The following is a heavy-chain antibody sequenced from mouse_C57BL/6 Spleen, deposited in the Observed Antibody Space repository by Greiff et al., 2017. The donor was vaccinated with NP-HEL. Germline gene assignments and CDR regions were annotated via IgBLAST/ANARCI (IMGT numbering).Heavy chain of an antibody. CDR3: AREYYGSSPYWYFDV. CDR2: INPSNGGT. D-gene: IGHD1-1*01. V-gene: IGHV1-53*01. CDR1: GYTFTSYW. J-gene: IGHJ1*03. Sequence: QVQLQQPGTELVKPGASGYTFTSYWMHWVKQRPGQGLEWIGNINPSNGGTNYNEQFKSKATLTVDKSSSTAYMPLSSLTSEDSAVYYCAREYYGSSPYWYFDVWGTGTTVTVSS.